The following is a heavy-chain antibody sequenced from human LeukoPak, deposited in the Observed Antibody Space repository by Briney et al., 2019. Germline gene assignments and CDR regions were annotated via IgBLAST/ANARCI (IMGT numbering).Heavy chain of an antibody. CDR1: GHTFNSYY. V-gene: IGHV1-46*02. Sequence: GASVKVSCKASGHTFNSYYMHWVRQAPGQGLEWMGIINPSGDFTSYAQKFQGRVTMTKDTSTSTVYMELSSLRSGDTAVFYCARDAMTSVTTSPYYFDYWGQGTLVTVSS. D-gene: IGHD4-17*01. CDR2: INPSGDFT. J-gene: IGHJ4*02. CDR3: ARDAMTSVTTSPYYFDY.